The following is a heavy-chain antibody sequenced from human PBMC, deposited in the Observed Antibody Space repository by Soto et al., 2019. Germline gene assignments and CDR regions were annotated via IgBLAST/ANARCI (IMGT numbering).Heavy chain of an antibody. CDR3: ARGSPLAFDP. Sequence: GASVKVSCKASGYTFTSYDINWVRQATGQGLEWMGWMNPNSGNTGYAQNFQGRVTITRDTSASTAYMELSSLRSEDTAVYYCARGSPLAFDPPGQGTLLTRST. CDR1: GYTFTSYD. CDR2: MNPNSGNT. J-gene: IGHJ5*02. V-gene: IGHV1-8*01. D-gene: IGHD3-16*02.